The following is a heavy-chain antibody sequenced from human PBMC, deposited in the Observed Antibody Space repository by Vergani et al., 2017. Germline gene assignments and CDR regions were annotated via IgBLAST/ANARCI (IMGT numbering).Heavy chain of an antibody. D-gene: IGHD3-22*01. CDR3: TSPXYYDSSGYYYRTDY. J-gene: IGHJ4*02. CDR2: IKSKTDGGTT. V-gene: IGHV3-15*01. Sequence: EVQLVESGGGLVKPVGSLRLSCAASGFTFSNAWMSWVRQAPGKGLEWVGRIKSKTDGGTTDYAAPVKGRFTISRDDSKNTLYLQMNSLKTEDTAVYYCTSPXYYDSSGYYYRTDYWGQGTLVTVSS. CDR1: GFTFSNAW.